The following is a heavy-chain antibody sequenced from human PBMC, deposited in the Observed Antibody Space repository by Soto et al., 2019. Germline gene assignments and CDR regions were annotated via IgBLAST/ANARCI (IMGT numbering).Heavy chain of an antibody. Sequence: RLSCAASGFTFSDHYMDWVRQAPGKGLEWVGRTRNKANSYTTEYAASVKGRFTISRDDSKNSLYLQMNSLKTEDTAVYYCARDLGLVGAFDIWGQGTMVTVSS. CDR3: ARDLGLVGAFDI. D-gene: IGHD2-15*01. J-gene: IGHJ3*02. V-gene: IGHV3-72*01. CDR2: TRNKANSYTT. CDR1: GFTFSDHY.